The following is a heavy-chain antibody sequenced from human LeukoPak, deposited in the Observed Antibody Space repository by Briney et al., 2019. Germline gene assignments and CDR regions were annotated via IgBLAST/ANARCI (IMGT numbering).Heavy chain of an antibody. Sequence: SETLSLTCSVSGFSIRNGYHWGWIRQTPGEGLEWIGSMYHSGTTYYNPSLRSRVTISVDTSKNQFSLKLSSVTAADTAVYYCARDYRNTMVMGTIKFLDSWGQGTLVTVSS. CDR1: GFSIRNGYH. J-gene: IGHJ4*02. D-gene: IGHD5-24*01. CDR3: ARDYRNTMVMGTIKFLDS. CDR2: MYHSGTT. V-gene: IGHV4-38-2*02.